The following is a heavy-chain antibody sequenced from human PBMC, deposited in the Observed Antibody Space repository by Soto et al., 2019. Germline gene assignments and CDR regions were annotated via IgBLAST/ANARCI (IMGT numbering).Heavy chain of an antibody. V-gene: IGHV1-3*01. CDR1: GYTFTSYA. J-gene: IGHJ4*02. D-gene: IGHD6-13*01. Sequence: ASVKVSCKASGYTFTSYAMHWVRQAPGQRLEWMGWINAGNGNTKYSQKFQGRVTITRDTSASTAYMELSSLRSEDTAVYYCARGQRWGQQPPSYYFDYWGQGTLVTVSS. CDR2: INAGNGNT. CDR3: ARGQRWGQQPPSYYFDY.